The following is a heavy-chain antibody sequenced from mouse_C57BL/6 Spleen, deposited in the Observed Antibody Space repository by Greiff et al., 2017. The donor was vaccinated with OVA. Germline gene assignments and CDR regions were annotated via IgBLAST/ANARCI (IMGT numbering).Heavy chain of an antibody. V-gene: IGHV1-5*01. CDR2: IYPGNSDT. D-gene: IGHD3-2*02. Sequence: VQLQQSGTVLARPGASVKMSCKTSGYTFTSYWMHWVKQRPGQGLEWIGAIYPGNSDTSYNQKFKGKAKLTAVTSASTAYMELSSLTNEDSAVYYCTRSPTAQATSDYWGQGTTLTVSS. CDR3: TRSPTAQATSDY. J-gene: IGHJ2*01. CDR1: GYTFTSYW.